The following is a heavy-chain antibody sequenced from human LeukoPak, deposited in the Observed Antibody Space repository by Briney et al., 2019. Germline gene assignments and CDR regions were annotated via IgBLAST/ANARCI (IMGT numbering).Heavy chain of an antibody. CDR1: GGSISSGHYW. V-gene: IGHV4-39*01. CDR2: IYCGGNT. CDR3: VRQRGVGSWSFDY. J-gene: IGHJ4*02. Sequence: SETLSLTCTVSGGSISSGHYWWGWVRQPPGKGLDWIGSIYCGGNTHYNPSLQSRVTVSVNTSKNQFSLKLTSVTAADTAVYYCVRQRGVGSWSFDYWGQGNLVTVSS. D-gene: IGHD2-15*01.